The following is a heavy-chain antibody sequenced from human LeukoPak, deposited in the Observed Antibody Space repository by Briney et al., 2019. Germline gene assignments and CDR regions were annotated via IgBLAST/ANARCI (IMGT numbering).Heavy chain of an antibody. V-gene: IGHV3-23*01. CDR3: AGHHFGSGNYYKF. D-gene: IGHD3-10*01. Sequence: GGSLRLSCAASGFSFSNYAMSWVRQAPGKGLEWISAINKSGGYTYYVDSVKGRFTISRDNSRNTLYLQMSSLRAEDTAVYYCAGHHFGSGNYYKFWGQGTLVTVSS. CDR2: INKSGGYT. J-gene: IGHJ4*02. CDR1: GFSFSNYA.